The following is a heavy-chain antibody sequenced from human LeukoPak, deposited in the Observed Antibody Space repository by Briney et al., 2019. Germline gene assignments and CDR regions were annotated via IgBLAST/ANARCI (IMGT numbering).Heavy chain of an antibody. CDR3: AKDRGERWLQFWDS. J-gene: IGHJ4*02. V-gene: IGHV3-23*01. CDR2: ISGSGGNT. Sequence: GGSLRLSCAASGFTFSSYAMSWVRQAPGKGLEWVTAISGSGGNTYYADSVKGRFTISGDNSKNTLYLQMNSLRAEDTAVYYCAKDRGERWLQFWDSWGQGTLVTVSS. D-gene: IGHD5-24*01. CDR1: GFTFSSYA.